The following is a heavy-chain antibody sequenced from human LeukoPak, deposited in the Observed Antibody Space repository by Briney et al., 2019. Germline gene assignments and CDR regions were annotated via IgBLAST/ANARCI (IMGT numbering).Heavy chain of an antibody. J-gene: IGHJ3*02. CDR1: GYTFTGYY. D-gene: IGHD5-12*01. Sequence: GASVKVSCKASGYTFTGYYMHWVRQAPGQGLEWMGWISAYNGNTNYAQKLQGRVTMTTDTSTSTAYMELRSLRSDDTAVYYCARSAASLVTTNAFDIWGQGTMVTVSS. V-gene: IGHV1-18*04. CDR2: ISAYNGNT. CDR3: ARSAASLVTTNAFDI.